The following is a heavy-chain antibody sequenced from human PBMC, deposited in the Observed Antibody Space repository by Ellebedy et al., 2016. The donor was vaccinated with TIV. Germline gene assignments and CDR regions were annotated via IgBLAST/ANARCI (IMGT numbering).Heavy chain of an antibody. J-gene: IGHJ3*02. D-gene: IGHD1-26*01. Sequence: PGGSLRLSCTTFGFIFTNYWMSWVRQAPGKGLESVANIKQDGSETYYVDSVKGRFTISRDNAKKSVYLQMNSLRAEDMAVYYCARFEVPSFNGNYYNDAFDIWGQGTMVTVSS. CDR2: IKQDGSET. V-gene: IGHV3-7*01. CDR3: ARFEVPSFNGNYYNDAFDI. CDR1: GFIFTNYW.